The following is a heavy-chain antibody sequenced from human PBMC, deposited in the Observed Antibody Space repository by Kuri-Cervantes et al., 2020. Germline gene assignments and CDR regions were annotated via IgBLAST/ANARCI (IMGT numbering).Heavy chain of an antibody. J-gene: IGHJ4*02. Sequence: SVKVSCKASGYTFTSYAMNWVRQAPGQGLEWMGGIIPIFGTANYAQKFQGRVTITADESTSTAYMELSSLRSEDTAVYYCAREGHSSSWYNWGQGTLVTVSS. CDR3: AREGHSSSWYN. CDR1: GYTFTSYA. V-gene: IGHV1-69*13. D-gene: IGHD6-13*01. CDR2: IIPIFGTA.